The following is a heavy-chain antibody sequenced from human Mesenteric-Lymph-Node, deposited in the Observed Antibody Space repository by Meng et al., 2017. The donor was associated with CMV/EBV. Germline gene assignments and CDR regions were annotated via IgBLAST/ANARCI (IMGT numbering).Heavy chain of an antibody. Sequence: GGSISRGGYYVTGIRQRLGSGLEWIGDIYYSGTTDYSPSLKSRVTRSEDTSKNQFSLELNSVTAADTAVYYCAKSGAYDFDYWGQGTLVTVSS. D-gene: IGHD3-10*01. V-gene: IGHV4-31*02. CDR3: AKSGAYDFDY. J-gene: IGHJ4*02. CDR1: GGSISRGGYY. CDR2: IYYSGTT.